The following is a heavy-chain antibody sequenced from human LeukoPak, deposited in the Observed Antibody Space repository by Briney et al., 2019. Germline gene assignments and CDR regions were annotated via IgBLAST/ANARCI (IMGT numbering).Heavy chain of an antibody. CDR2: IYHSGST. Sequence: SETLSLTCTVSGYSISSGYYWGWIRQPPGKGLEWIGSIYHSGSTYYNPSLKSRVTIAVETSKNQFSLKLSSVTAADTALYYCARAKYYDFSSGYMTYYFDSWGQGALVTVSS. CDR3: ARAKYYDFSSGYMTYYFDS. V-gene: IGHV4-38-2*02. J-gene: IGHJ4*02. CDR1: GYSISSGYY. D-gene: IGHD3-3*01.